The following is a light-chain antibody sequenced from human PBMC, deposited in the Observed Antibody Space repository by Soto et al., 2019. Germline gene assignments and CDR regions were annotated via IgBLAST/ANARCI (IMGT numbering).Light chain of an antibody. CDR1: QSVSSN. J-gene: IGKJ4*01. CDR2: GAS. CDR3: QQYNNWPPLT. V-gene: IGKV3D-15*01. Sequence: EIVMTQSPATLSVSPGERATLSCRASQSVSSNLAWYQQKPGQAPRLLIYGASTRATGIPARFSGGGSGTEFTLTISSLQSEDFAVYYCQQYNNWPPLTFGGGTEVEI.